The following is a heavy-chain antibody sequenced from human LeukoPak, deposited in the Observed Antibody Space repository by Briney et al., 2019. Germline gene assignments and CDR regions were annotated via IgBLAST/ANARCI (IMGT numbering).Heavy chain of an antibody. J-gene: IGHJ4*02. CDR2: ITGSSSINI. D-gene: IGHD5-24*01. CDR1: GFTLNSYS. CDR3: ARGNFYRDQNYFDN. V-gene: IGHV3-21*01. Sequence: GGSLSLSCGASGFTLNSYSMHWVRQAPGKGLEWGSSITGSSSINIYYADSVKGRFTIPRDNAKNSMYLQMNSLRAEDTAVYYCARGNFYRDQNYFDNWGQGTLVTVS.